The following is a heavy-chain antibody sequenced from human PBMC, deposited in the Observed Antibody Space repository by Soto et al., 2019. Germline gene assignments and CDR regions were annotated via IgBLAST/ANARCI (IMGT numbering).Heavy chain of an antibody. CDR2: ISSSSSTI. CDR1: GFTFSSYS. D-gene: IGHD6-6*01. CDR3: ARDRGSSPYNWFAS. Sequence: GSLRLSCAASGFTFSSYSMNWVRQAPGKGLEWVSYISSSSSTIYYADSVKGRFTISRDNAKNSLYLQMNSLRAEDTAVYYCARDRGSSPYNWFASWGQRTPVTVSS. J-gene: IGHJ5*01. V-gene: IGHV3-48*01.